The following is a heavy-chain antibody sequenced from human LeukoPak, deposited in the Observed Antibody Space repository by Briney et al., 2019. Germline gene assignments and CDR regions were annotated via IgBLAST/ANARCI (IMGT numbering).Heavy chain of an antibody. Sequence: PSETLSLTCTVSGGSISSSSYYWGWVRQPPGKGLEWIGSIYYSGSTYYNPSLKSRVTISVDTSKNQFSLKLSSVTAADTAVDYCAREVAAAGAIDYWGQGTLVTVSS. CDR2: IYYSGST. V-gene: IGHV4-39*07. CDR1: GGSISSSSYY. J-gene: IGHJ4*02. D-gene: IGHD6-13*01. CDR3: AREVAAAGAIDY.